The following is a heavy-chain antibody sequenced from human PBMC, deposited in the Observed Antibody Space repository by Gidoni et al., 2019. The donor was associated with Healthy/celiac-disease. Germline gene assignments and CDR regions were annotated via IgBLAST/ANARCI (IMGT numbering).Heavy chain of an antibody. CDR3: ARITMVRGEFDY. CDR2: ISGSGGST. D-gene: IGHD3-10*01. CDR1: GFTFSSYA. Sequence: EVQLLESGGGLVQPGGSLRLSCAASGFTFSSYAMSWVRQAPGKGLEWVSTISGSGGSTYYADSVKGRFTVSRDNSKNTLYLQMNSLRAEDTAVYYCARITMVRGEFDYWGQGTLVTVSS. V-gene: IGHV3-23*01. J-gene: IGHJ4*02.